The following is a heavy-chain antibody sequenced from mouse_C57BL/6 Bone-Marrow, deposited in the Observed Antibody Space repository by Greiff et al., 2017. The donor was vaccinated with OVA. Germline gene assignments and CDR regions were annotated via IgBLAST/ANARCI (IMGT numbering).Heavy chain of an antibody. CDR2: IYPGDGDT. Sequence: QVQLQPSVPELLKPGASVKISCTASVYAFSSSWMYWVKPRPGTGLAWIGRIYPGDGDTNYNGKFKGKATLTADKSSSTAYMQLSSLTSEDSAVYFCASHYYDYSYWYFDVWGTGTTVTVSS. V-gene: IGHV1-82*01. D-gene: IGHD2-4*01. J-gene: IGHJ1*03. CDR1: VYAFSSSW. CDR3: ASHYYDYSYWYFDV.